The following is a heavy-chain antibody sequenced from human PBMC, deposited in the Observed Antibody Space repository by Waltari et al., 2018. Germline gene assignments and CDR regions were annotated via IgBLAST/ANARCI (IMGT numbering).Heavy chain of an antibody. CDR3: ARETKYYGMDV. CDR1: GGSISSYY. D-gene: IGHD2-8*01. V-gene: IGHV4-4*07. Sequence: QVQLQESGPGLVKPSETLSLTCTVSGGSISSYYWTWIRQPAGKGLEWIGRIYTSGSTNYNHSLKSRVTISVDKSKNQFSLKLSSVTAADKAVYYCARETKYYGMDVWGQGTTVTVSS. J-gene: IGHJ6*02. CDR2: IYTSGST.